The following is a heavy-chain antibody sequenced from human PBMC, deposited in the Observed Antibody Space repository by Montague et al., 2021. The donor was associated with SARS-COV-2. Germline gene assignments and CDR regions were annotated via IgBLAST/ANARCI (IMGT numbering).Heavy chain of an antibody. Sequence: SETLSLTCTVSGGSIRSSSYYWGWIRQPPGKGLEWIGSIYNSGSTYYNPSLKSRVTISVDTSKNHFSLKLSSVTAADTAVYYCAGHRITIFLGCMFDYWGQGTLVTVSS. J-gene: IGHJ4*02. CDR3: AGHRITIFLGCMFDY. CDR1: GGSIRSSSYY. V-gene: IGHV4-39*01. D-gene: IGHD3-9*01. CDR2: IYNSGST.